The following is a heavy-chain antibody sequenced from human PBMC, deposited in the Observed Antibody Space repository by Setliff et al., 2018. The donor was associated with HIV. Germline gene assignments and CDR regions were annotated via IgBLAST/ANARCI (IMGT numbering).Heavy chain of an antibody. D-gene: IGHD6-19*01. V-gene: IGHV3-21*01. Sequence: PGGSLRLSCEASGFTFSTYSMNWVRQAPGKGLEWVSYISSSSSYTHYADSVKGRFTISRDNVKNSLYLQMNSLRAEDTAVYYCATPWDSQWLDPFDYWGQGTLVTVSS. CDR3: ATPWDSQWLDPFDY. J-gene: IGHJ4*02. CDR1: GFTFSTYS. CDR2: ISSSSSYT.